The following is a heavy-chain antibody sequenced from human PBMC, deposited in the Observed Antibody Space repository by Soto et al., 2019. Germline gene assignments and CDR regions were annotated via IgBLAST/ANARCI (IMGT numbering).Heavy chain of an antibody. Sequence: QVRLVESGGGLVQPGRSLRLSCAASGFDFSRYAMHWVRQAPGKGLEWMAVIANDGSGESYSDSVKGRFTISRDNAIDILYLQMSSLRTEDTAIYYCARGWNNPGYLDSWGMGTLVTVSS. D-gene: IGHD1-1*01. J-gene: IGHJ4*02. V-gene: IGHV3-30*04. CDR1: GFDFSRYA. CDR3: ARGWNNPGYLDS. CDR2: IANDGSGE.